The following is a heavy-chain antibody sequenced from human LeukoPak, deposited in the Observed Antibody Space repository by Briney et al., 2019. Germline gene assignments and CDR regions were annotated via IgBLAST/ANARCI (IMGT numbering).Heavy chain of an antibody. CDR1: GFTFSSYE. D-gene: IGHD6-19*01. Sequence: PGGSLRLSCAASGFTFSSYEMNWVRQAPGKGLEWVSYIRSSGTAIYYADSVKGRFTISRDDAKNSLYLQMNSLRAEDTGVYYCAGSGWQVYLDYWGQGALVTVSS. CDR3: AGSGWQVYLDY. CDR2: IRSSGTAI. V-gene: IGHV3-48*03. J-gene: IGHJ4*02.